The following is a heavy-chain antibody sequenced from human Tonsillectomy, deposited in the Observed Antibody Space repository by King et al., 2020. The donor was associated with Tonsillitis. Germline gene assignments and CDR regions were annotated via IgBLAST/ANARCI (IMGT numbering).Heavy chain of an antibody. Sequence: QFQLVQSGAEVKKPGASVKVSCKTSGYTFTNYGISWVRQAPGQGLEWMGWISPYNGNTIYAQKFQGRVTMTTDTSTRTAYMELRSLTSDDTAVFYCASVYCGGDCSDYYYHYMDVWGKGTTVTVSS. CDR1: GYTFTNYG. D-gene: IGHD2-21*02. CDR2: ISPYNGNT. CDR3: ASVYCGGDCSDYYYHYMDV. V-gene: IGHV1-18*01. J-gene: IGHJ6*03.